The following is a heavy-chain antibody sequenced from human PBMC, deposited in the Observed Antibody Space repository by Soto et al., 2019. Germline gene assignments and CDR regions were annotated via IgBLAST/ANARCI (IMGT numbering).Heavy chain of an antibody. Sequence: QVQLEQSGAEVKKPGSSVKVSCKASGGTFSSYTISWVRQAPGQGLEWMGRIIPILGIANYAQKFQGRVTITADKSTSTAYMELSSLRSEDTAVYYCAKDYGGKDGDYWGQGTLVTVSS. CDR3: AKDYGGKDGDY. J-gene: IGHJ4*02. CDR1: GGTFSSYT. D-gene: IGHD4-17*01. V-gene: IGHV1-69*08. CDR2: IIPILGIA.